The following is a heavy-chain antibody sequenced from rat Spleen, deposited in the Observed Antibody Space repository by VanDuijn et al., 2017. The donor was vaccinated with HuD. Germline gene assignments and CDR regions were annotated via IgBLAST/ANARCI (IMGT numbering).Heavy chain of an antibody. J-gene: IGHJ2*01. CDR1: GFTFNNYV. CDR3: SPLPGHNLDY. Sequence: EVQLVESGGGLVQPGRSLKLSCAVSGFTFNNYVMAWVRQAPTKGLEWVATISNAGDTYYPDSVKGRFSISKENAKSTTYLHMNSLRSEDTATYYCSPLPGHNLDYWGQGVMVTASS. CDR2: ISNAGDT. V-gene: IGHV5-29*01. D-gene: IGHD1-4*01.